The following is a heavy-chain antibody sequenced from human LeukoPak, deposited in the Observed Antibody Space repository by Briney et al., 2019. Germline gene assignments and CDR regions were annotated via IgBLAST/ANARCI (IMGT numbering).Heavy chain of an antibody. D-gene: IGHD6-19*01. J-gene: IGHJ3*02. CDR3: ARGVIAVAGYDAFDI. V-gene: IGHV3-48*02. CDR1: GFTFRAYS. Sequence: GGSLRLSCAASGFTFRAYSMNWVRQAPGKGLDWVSYISSRSFTIYYADSVKGRFTISRDNAKNSLYLEMNSLRDEDTAVYYCARGVIAVAGYDAFDIWGQGTVVTVSS. CDR2: ISSRSFTI.